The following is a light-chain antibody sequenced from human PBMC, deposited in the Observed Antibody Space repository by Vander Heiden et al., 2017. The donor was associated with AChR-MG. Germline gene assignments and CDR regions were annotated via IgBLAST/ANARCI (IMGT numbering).Light chain of an antibody. CDR2: GKN. CDR3: GSRDSSGNLVL. J-gene: IGLJ3*02. V-gene: IGLV3-19*01. Sequence: SSELTQDPAVSVALGQTVRITCQGDSLRSYYGSWYQQKPGQAPVLVIYGKNNRPSGIPDRFSGFRSGNTSSLTITGAQAEDEADYYCGSRDSSGNLVLFGGGTKLTVL. CDR1: SLRSYY.